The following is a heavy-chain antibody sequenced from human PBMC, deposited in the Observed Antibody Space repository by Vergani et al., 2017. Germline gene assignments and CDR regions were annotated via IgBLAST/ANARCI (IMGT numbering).Heavy chain of an antibody. J-gene: IGHJ3*02. CDR3: ARLPYYYDFWSGYRADAFDI. V-gene: IGHV1-69*01. Sequence: QVQLVQSGAEVKKPGSSVKVSCKASGGTFSSYAISWVRQASGQGLEWMGGIIPIFGTANYAQKFQGRVTITADESTSTAYMELSSLRSEDTAVYYCARLPYYYDFWSGYRADAFDIWGQGTMVTVSS. CDR1: GGTFSSYA. CDR2: IIPIFGTA. D-gene: IGHD3-3*01.